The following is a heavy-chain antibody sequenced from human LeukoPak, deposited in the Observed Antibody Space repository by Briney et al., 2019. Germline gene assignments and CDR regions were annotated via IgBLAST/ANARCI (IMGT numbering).Heavy chain of an antibody. V-gene: IGHV3-7*01. J-gene: IGHJ3*02. CDR1: GFTFSSYW. CDR3: AREKNYDFWSGYWRGVPGAFDI. Sequence: PGGSLRLSCAASGFTFSSYWMSWVRQAPGKGLEWVANIKQDGSEKYYVDSVKGRFTISRDNAKNSLYLQMNSLRAEDTAVYYCAREKNYDFWSGYWRGVPGAFDIWGQGTMVTVSS. CDR2: IKQDGSEK. D-gene: IGHD3-3*01.